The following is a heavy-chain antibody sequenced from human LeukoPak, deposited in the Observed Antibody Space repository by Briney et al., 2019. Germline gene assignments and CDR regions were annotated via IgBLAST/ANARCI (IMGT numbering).Heavy chain of an antibody. CDR2: AHYNGIT. Sequence: SETLSLTCTVSGASISSYYWSWIRQPPGKGLERIGYAHYNGITNYNASLKSRVTMSVDTSKAQFSLKLSSVTAADTAVYFCARGGWYVDYWGHGTLVTVSS. CDR1: GASISSYY. D-gene: IGHD6-19*01. CDR3: ARGGWYVDY. V-gene: IGHV4-59*01. J-gene: IGHJ4*01.